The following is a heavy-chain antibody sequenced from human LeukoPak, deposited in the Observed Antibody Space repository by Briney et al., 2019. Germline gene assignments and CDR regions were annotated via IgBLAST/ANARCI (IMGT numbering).Heavy chain of an antibody. D-gene: IGHD3-9*01. CDR1: GFTFSSYS. J-gene: IGHJ4*02. CDR2: ISSSSSYI. CDR3: ARAPVVLRYFDWLPPYYFDY. V-gene: IGHV3-21*01. Sequence: GGSLRLSCAASGFTFSSYSMNWVRQAPGKGLEWVSSISSSSSYIYYADSVKGRFTISRDNAKNSLYLQMNSLRAEDTAVYYCARAPVVLRYFDWLPPYYFDYWGQGILVTVSS.